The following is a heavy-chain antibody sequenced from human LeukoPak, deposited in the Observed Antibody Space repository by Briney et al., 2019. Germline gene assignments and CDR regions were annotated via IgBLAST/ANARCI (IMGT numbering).Heavy chain of an antibody. V-gene: IGHV3-7*01. CDR2: IKQDGSEK. D-gene: IGHD2-8*01. J-gene: IGHJ4*02. CDR3: ARDGYCTNGVCYTGPSYFDY. CDR1: GFTFSSYW. Sequence: GGSLRLSCAASGFTFSSYWMSWVRQAPGKGLEWVANIKQDGSEKYYVDSVKGRFTISRDNAKNSLYLQMNSLRAEDTAVYYCARDGYCTNGVCYTGPSYFDYWGKGTLVTVSS.